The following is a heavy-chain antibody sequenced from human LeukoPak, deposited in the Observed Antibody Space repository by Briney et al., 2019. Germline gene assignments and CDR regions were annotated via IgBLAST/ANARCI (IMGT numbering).Heavy chain of an antibody. D-gene: IGHD3-10*01. J-gene: IGHJ4*01. CDR3: TTDLGTYYHGSQRLIPIDY. Sequence: PGGSLRLSCVDSGFTFTNAWMSWVRQAPGKGLEWIGRIKSKTDGETTNYAEPVRGRFTISRDDSKSAVYLQMNSLKIEDTAVYYCTTDLGTYYHGSQRLIPIDYWGHGTLVTVSS. V-gene: IGHV3-15*01. CDR1: GFTFTNAW. CDR2: IKSKTDGETT.